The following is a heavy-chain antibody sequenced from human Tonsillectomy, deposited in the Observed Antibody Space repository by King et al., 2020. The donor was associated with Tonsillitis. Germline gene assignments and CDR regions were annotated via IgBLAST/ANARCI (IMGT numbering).Heavy chain of an antibody. CDR1: GFTFSSYG. CDR3: ANGSPYDFWSGYGVYFDY. D-gene: IGHD3-3*01. CDR2: ISYDGSNK. V-gene: IGHV3-30*18. Sequence: QLVQSGGGVVQPGRSLRLSCAASGFTFSSYGMHWVRQAPGKGLEWVAVISYDGSNKYYADSVKGRFTISRDNSKNTLYLQMNSLRAEDTAVYYCANGSPYDFWSGYGVYFDYWGQGTLVTVSS. J-gene: IGHJ4*02.